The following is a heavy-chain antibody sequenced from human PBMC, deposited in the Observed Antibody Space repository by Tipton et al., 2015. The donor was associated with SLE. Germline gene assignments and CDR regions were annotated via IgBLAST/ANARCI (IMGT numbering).Heavy chain of an antibody. CDR3: ARVGYSYSEDY. CDR2: IGNKANNYIT. J-gene: IGHJ4*02. V-gene: IGHV3-72*01. D-gene: IGHD5-12*01. Sequence: SLRLSCAASGLTFSDHYMDWVRQAPEKGLEWVCRIGNKANNYITYYATSMKGRFTISRDDSKNSLYLQMNSLKTEDTAVYYCARVGYSYSEDYLGQGTLVTVSS. CDR1: GLTFSDHY.